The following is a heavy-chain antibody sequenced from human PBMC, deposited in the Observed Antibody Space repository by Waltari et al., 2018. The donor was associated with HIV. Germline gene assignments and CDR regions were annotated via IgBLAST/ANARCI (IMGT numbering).Heavy chain of an antibody. J-gene: IGHJ4*02. CDR3: AKGASGWSPGY. Sequence: QVHLVESGGGVVQPGRSLRLSCAASGFTFSSYAMHWVRQAPGKGVEGGAVISYHGNDKYYADSVKVRFTISRDNSKNTLYLQMNSLRAEDTAVYYCAKGASGWSPGYWGQGTLVTVSS. CDR1: GFTFSSYA. V-gene: IGHV3-30*18. CDR2: ISYHGNDK. D-gene: IGHD6-19*01.